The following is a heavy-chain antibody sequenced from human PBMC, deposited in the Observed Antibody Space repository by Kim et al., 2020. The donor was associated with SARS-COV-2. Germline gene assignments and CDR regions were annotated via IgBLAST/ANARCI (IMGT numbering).Heavy chain of an antibody. CDR3: ARQGRKGGFDY. J-gene: IGHJ4*02. V-gene: IGHV5-10-1*01. CDR2: T. Sequence: TNYSPSFQGHVTISADKSISTAYLQWSSLKASDTAMYYCARQGRKGGFDYWGQGTLVTVSS. D-gene: IGHD3-16*01.